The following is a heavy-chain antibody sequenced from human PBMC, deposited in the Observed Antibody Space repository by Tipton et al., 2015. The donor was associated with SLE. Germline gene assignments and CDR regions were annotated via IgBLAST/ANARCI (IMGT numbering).Heavy chain of an antibody. J-gene: IGHJ2*01. Sequence: GLVKPSQTLSLTCAISGDSVSTSSVAWNWIRQSPSRGLEWLGRTYYRSKWYNDYAVSVKSRITINPDTSKNQFSLQLNSVTPEDTAVYYCAREREYWYFDLWGRGTLVTVSS. V-gene: IGHV6-1*01. CDR1: GDSVSTSSVA. CDR3: AREREYWYFDL. CDR2: TYYRSKWYN.